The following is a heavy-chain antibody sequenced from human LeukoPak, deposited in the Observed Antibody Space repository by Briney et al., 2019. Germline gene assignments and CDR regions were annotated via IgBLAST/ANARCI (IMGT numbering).Heavy chain of an antibody. V-gene: IGHV3-74*01. J-gene: IGHJ4*02. D-gene: IGHD2-21*01. CDR1: GFHFINIW. CDR3: ARERGVSHPFDY. Sequence: PRGSLRLSCAASGFHFINIWMHWVRQAPGKGLVWVARIKNDGSGIIYADSVKGRFTISRDNARNTLYLQMNSLRAEDTAVYYCARERGVSHPFDYWGQGTLVTVSS. CDR2: IKNDGSGI.